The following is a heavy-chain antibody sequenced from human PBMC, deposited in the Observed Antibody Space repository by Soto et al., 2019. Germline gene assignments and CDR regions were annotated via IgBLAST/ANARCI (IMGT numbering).Heavy chain of an antibody. CDR2: VNPSGGSS. CDR3: ARENYYDTSGYPFDY. CDR1: GYTFTGYY. J-gene: IGHJ4*02. V-gene: IGHV1-46*01. D-gene: IGHD3-22*01. Sequence: ASVKVSCKASGYTFTGYYMHWVRQAPGQGLEWMGIVNPSGGSSTYAQRFQGRVTMTRDTSTSTVYMELSSLRSEDTAVYYCARENYYDTSGYPFDYWGRGTLVTVS.